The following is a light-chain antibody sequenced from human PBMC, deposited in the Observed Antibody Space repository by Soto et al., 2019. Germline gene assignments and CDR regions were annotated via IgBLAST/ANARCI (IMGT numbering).Light chain of an antibody. CDR2: ANN. Sequence: QAVVTQPPSVSGAPGQRVTISCTGNSSNIGSPFDVHWYQHLPGTAPRLLIYANNNRPSGVPDRFSGSKSGTSASLAITGLLGDDEADYYCQSFDSRLSAPVFGGGTKLTVL. V-gene: IGLV1-40*01. CDR1: SSNIGSPFD. J-gene: IGLJ2*01. CDR3: QSFDSRLSAPV.